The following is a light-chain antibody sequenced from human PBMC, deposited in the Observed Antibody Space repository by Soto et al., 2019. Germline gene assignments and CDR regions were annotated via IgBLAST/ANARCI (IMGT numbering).Light chain of an antibody. V-gene: IGLV2-14*01. Sequence: QSALTQPAAVSGSPGQSITVSCTGTSSDVGAYNYVSWYQQHPGKAPKLMIYEVSNRPSGISNRFSGSKSGNTASLTISGLQADDEADYYCSSYTSSRTLVFGTGTKVTVL. J-gene: IGLJ1*01. CDR3: SSYTSSRTLV. CDR1: SSDVGAYNY. CDR2: EVS.